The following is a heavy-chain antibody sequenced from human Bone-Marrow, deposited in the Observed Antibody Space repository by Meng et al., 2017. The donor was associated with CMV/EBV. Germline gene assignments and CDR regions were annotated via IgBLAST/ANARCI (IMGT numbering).Heavy chain of an antibody. Sequence: ASVKVSCKPSGYTFTSYYMHWVRQAPGQGLEWMGIINPSDGSTSHEQKFQGRVTVTRDTSTSTVYMALSSLSSEDTAVYYCASDYCSSTSCYSISPWGQGTLVTVSS. CDR2: INPSDGST. V-gene: IGHV1-46*01. CDR1: GYTFTSYY. CDR3: ASDYCSSTSCYSISP. J-gene: IGHJ5*02. D-gene: IGHD2-2*02.